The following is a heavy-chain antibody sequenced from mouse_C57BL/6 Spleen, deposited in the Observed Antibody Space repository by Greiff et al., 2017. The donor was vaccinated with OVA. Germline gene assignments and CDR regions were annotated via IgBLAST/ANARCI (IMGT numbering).Heavy chain of an antibody. J-gene: IGHJ4*01. D-gene: IGHD1-1*01. CDR3: ARWDYGSSDYYAMDY. Sequence: EVQVVESGGGLVKPGGSLKLSCAASGFTFSDYGMHWVRQAPEKGLEWVAYISSGSSTIYYADTVKGRFTISRDNAKNTLFLQRTSLRSEDTAMYYCARWDYGSSDYYAMDYWGQGTSVTVSS. V-gene: IGHV5-17*01. CDR2: ISSGSSTI. CDR1: GFTFSDYG.